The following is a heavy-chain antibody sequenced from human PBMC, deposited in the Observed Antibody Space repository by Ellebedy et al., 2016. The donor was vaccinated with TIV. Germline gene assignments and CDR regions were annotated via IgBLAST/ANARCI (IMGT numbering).Heavy chain of an antibody. J-gene: IGHJ4*02. CDR1: GFTFSSSA. CDR2: ITTKGGST. D-gene: IGHD7-27*01. V-gene: IGHV3-64*04. CDR3: ARDPPSVSAGTWG. Sequence: GGSLRLXXSASGFTFSSSAMHWVRQAPGKGLEYVSAITTKGGSTYYADSVKGRFTISRDNSKNTVYLQMNSLRAEDTAMYYCARDPPSVSAGTWGWGQGTLVTVSS.